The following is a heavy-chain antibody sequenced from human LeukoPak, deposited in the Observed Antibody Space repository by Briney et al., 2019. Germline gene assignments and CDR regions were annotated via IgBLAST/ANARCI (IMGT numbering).Heavy chain of an antibody. CDR1: GFTFSSYW. J-gene: IGHJ4*02. CDR3: ARDGLYDFWSGYPDY. V-gene: IGHV3-74*01. Sequence: GGSLRLSCAASGFTFSSYWMHWVRQAPGKGLVWVSRINSDGSSTNYADSVKGRFTISRDNAKNTLYLQMNSLRAEDTAVYYCARDGLYDFWSGYPDYWGQGTLVTVSS. D-gene: IGHD3-3*01. CDR2: INSDGSST.